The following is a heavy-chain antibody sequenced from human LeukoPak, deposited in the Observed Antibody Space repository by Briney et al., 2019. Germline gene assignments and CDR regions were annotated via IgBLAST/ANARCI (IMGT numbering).Heavy chain of an antibody. CDR2: INPNSGGT. CDR3: ARAVYSSSWYGDY. V-gene: IGHV1-2*02. Sequence: ASVKVSCKASGYTFTGYHMHWVRQAPGQGLEWMGWINPNSGGTNYAQKFQGRVTMTRDTSISTAYMELSRLRSDDTAVSYCARAVYSSSWYGDYWGQGTLVTVSS. J-gene: IGHJ4*02. CDR1: GYTFTGYH. D-gene: IGHD6-13*01.